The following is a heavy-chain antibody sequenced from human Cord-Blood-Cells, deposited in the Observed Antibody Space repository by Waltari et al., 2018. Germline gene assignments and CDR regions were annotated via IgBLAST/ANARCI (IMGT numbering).Heavy chain of an antibody. D-gene: IGHD3-3*01. Sequence: QVQLVQSGAEVKKPRSSGKGCCKASAGTFSSYAISWMRQAPGQGLEWMGGIIPIFGTATYAQKFQGRVTITADESTSTAYMELSSLSSEDTAVYYCVIGQGFLDFDYWGQGTLVTVSS. J-gene: IGHJ4*02. CDR2: IIPIFGTA. CDR1: AGTFSSYA. V-gene: IGHV1-69*01. CDR3: VIGQGFLDFDY.